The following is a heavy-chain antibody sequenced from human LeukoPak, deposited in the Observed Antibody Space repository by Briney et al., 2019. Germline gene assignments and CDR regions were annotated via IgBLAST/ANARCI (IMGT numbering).Heavy chain of an antibody. D-gene: IGHD5-12*01. CDR3: ASGSFAYFDS. Sequence: PGGSLRLSCAASGFTFSSYSMNWVRQAPGKGLEWVSSISSSSSYIYYADSVKGRFTISRDNVKNSLFLQVNTLSAEDTAVYYCASGSFAYFDSWGQGTLVTVSS. CDR2: ISSSSSYI. CDR1: GFTFSSYS. V-gene: IGHV3-21*01. J-gene: IGHJ4*02.